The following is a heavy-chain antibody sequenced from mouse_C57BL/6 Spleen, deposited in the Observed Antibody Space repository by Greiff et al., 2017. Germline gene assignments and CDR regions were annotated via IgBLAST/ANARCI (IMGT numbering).Heavy chain of an antibody. CDR1: GYAFTNYL. Sequence: VKLQESGAELVRPGTSVKVSCKASGYAFTNYLIEWVKQRPGQGLEWIGVINPGSGGTNYNEKFKGKATLTADKSSSTAYMQLSSLTSEDSAVYFCARWRGDSYYFDYWGQGTTLTVSS. V-gene: IGHV1-54*01. J-gene: IGHJ2*01. CDR2: INPGSGGT. CDR3: ARWRGDSYYFDY.